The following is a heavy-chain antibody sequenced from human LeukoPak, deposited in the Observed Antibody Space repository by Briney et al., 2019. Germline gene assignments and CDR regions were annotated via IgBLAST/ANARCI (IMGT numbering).Heavy chain of an antibody. CDR2: ISGSGNNT. V-gene: IGHV3-23*01. CDR1: GFTFSSYA. CDR3: AKVLRVGVVVPAATGY. J-gene: IGHJ4*02. Sequence: GGSLRLSCAASGFTFSSYAMSWVRQAPGKGLEWVSSISGSGNNTYYADSVKGRFTISRDNSKNTLYLQMNSLRAEDTAVYYCAKVLRVGVVVPAATGYWGQGTLVTVSS. D-gene: IGHD2-2*01.